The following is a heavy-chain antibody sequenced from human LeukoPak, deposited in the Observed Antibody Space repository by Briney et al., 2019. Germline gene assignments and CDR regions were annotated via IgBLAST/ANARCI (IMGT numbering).Heavy chain of an antibody. J-gene: IGHJ4*02. Sequence: SETLSLTCIVSGGSIDSYYWTWLRQPPGEGLEWITYIFYSASTNYNPSLKSRATITVDTSKNQFSLNLRSVTAADMAVYYCARGRTSGGYPHFDSWGQGIQVTVSS. D-gene: IGHD6-19*01. CDR2: IFYSAST. CDR1: GGSIDSYY. CDR3: ARGRTSGGYPHFDS. V-gene: IGHV4-59*01.